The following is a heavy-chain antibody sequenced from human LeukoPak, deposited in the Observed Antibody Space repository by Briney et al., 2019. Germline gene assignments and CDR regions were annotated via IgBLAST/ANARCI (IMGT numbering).Heavy chain of an antibody. J-gene: IGHJ4*02. CDR1: GGTFSSYA. CDR2: IIPIFGTA. V-gene: IGHV1-69*01. D-gene: IGHD6-6*01. Sequence: ASVKVSCKASGGTFSSYAISWVRQAPGQGLEWMGGIIPIFGTANYAQKFQGRVTITADESTSTAYMELSSLRSEDTAVYYCARDLQEAARGGILYYFDYWGQGTLVTVSS. CDR3: ARDLQEAARGGILYYFDY.